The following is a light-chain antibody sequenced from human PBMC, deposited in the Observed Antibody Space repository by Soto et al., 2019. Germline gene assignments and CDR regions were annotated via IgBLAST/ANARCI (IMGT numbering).Light chain of an antibody. J-gene: IGKJ2*02. CDR3: QQYGSSPRT. Sequence: EIVLTQSPGTLSLSPGERATLSCRASQSVSSSYLAWYQQKPGQAPRLLIYGASSRATGIPDRFSGSGSGTEFTLTISRLEPEEFAVYYCQQYGSSPRTFGQGTKLEIK. CDR1: QSVSSSY. CDR2: GAS. V-gene: IGKV3-20*01.